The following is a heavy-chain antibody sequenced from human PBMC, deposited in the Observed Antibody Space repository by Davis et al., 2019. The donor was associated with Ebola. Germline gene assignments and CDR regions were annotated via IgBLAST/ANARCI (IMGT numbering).Heavy chain of an antibody. V-gene: IGHV1-2*04. D-gene: IGHD3-3*01. J-gene: IGHJ4*02. Sequence: AASVKVSCKASGYTFTGYYMHWVRQAPGQGLEWMGWINPNSGGTNYAQKFQGWVTMTRDTSISTAYMELSRLRSEDTAVYYCARDRRFLEWLLAYWGQGTLVTVSS. CDR3: ARDRRFLEWLLAY. CDR2: INPNSGGT. CDR1: GYTFTGYY.